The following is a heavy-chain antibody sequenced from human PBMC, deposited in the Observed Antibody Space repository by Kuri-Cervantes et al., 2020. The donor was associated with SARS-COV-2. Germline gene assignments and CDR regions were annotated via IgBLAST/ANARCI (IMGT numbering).Heavy chain of an antibody. CDR3: AKDRVGVQDF. CDR1: GFNFSRTD. D-gene: IGHD2-21*01. J-gene: IGHJ4*02. CDR2: ISHDGKNK. Sequence: GESPKISCAASGFNFSRTDMHWVRQAPGKGLAWVAVISHDGKNKKCIASGKGRFTISRDNYQNTLYLHMKSLRSEDTAMYYCAKDRVGVQDFWGQGTLVTVSS. V-gene: IGHV3-30*18.